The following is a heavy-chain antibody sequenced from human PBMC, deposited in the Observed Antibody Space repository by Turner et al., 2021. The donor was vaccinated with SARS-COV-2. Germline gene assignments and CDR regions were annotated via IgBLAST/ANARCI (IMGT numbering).Heavy chain of an antibody. D-gene: IGHD2-2*01. J-gene: IGHJ6*02. CDR2: SNSDGGST. V-gene: IGHV3-74*01. CDR3: VRDIVVVHHGMDV. CDR1: GFTFSSYW. Sequence: EVQLVESGGGLVQPGGSLRLPCADSGFTFSSYWMHWVRQAPGKGLVWVSRSNSDGGSTSYADSVKGRFTISRDNAKNTLYLQMNSLRAEDTAVYYCVRDIVVVHHGMDVWGQGTTVTVSS.